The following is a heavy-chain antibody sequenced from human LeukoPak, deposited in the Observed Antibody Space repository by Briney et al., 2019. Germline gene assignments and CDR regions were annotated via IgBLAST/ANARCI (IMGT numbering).Heavy chain of an antibody. J-gene: IGHJ6*02. V-gene: IGHV1-69*04. D-gene: IGHD2-2*01. CDR3: AREVAYCSSTRCYVDPYYYYGMDV. CDR2: IIPILGIA. Sequence: ASVKVSCKASGGTFSSYAIIWVRQAPGQGLEWMGRIIPILGIANYAQKFQGRVTITADKSTSTAYMELSSLRSEDTAVYYCAREVAYCSSTRCYVDPYYYYGMDVWGQGTTVTVSS. CDR1: GGTFSSYA.